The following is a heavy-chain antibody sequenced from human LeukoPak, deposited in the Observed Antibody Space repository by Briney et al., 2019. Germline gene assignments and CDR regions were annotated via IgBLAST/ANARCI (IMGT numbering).Heavy chain of an antibody. CDR1: GFTFSSYW. V-gene: IGHV3-7*03. CDR2: IKQDGSEK. J-gene: IGHJ4*02. D-gene: IGHD5-18*01. CDR3: AKAPTWDTAMVTGYFDY. Sequence: PGGSLRLSCAASGFTFSSYWMSWVRQAPGKGLEWVANIKQDGSEKYYVDSVKGRFTISRDNAKNSLYLQMNSLRAEDTAVYYCAKAPTWDTAMVTGYFDYWGQGTLVTVSS.